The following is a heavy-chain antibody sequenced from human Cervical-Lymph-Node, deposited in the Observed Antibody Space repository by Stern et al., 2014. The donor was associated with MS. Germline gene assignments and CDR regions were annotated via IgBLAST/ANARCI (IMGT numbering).Heavy chain of an antibody. Sequence: QVTLKESGPVLVKPTEPLTLTCTVSGFSLSNARMGVSWIRQPPGKALEWLAHLFSNDEKSYSTSLKSRLTISKDTSKSQVVLTMTNMDPVDTATYYCARIHSDRYSSGWYYLDYWGQGTLVTVSS. V-gene: IGHV2-26*01. CDR1: GFSLSNARMG. J-gene: IGHJ4*02. CDR2: LFSNDEK. CDR3: ARIHSDRYSSGWYYLDY. D-gene: IGHD6-19*01.